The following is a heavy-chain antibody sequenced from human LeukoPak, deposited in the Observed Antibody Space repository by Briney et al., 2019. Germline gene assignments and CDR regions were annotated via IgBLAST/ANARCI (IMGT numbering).Heavy chain of an antibody. CDR2: ISGSGCSK. D-gene: IGHD3-22*01. V-gene: IGHV3-23*01. J-gene: IGHJ3*02. Sequence: GGSLRLSCAASGFTFSSYAMSWVRQAPGKGLEWVSAISGSGCSKYYPDSVKGRFTISRDNSKNTLYLQMNSLRAEDTAVYYCAKDLYYYDSSGAALGIWGQGTMVTVSS. CDR1: GFTFSSYA. CDR3: AKDLYYYDSSGAALGI.